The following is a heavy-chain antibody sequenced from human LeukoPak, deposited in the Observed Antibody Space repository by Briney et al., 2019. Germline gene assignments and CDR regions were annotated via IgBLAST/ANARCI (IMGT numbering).Heavy chain of an antibody. CDR1: GFTFSIYS. CDR2: ISGSSGTL. J-gene: IGHJ3*02. CDR3: ARDRIAGDI. D-gene: IGHD6-13*01. V-gene: IGHV3-48*04. Sequence: GGSLRLSCAASGFTFSIYSMNWVRQPPGKGLEWVSYISGSSGTLYYADSVKGRFTISRDNAKNSLYLQMNSLRAEDTAVYYCARDRIAGDIWGQGTMVTVSS.